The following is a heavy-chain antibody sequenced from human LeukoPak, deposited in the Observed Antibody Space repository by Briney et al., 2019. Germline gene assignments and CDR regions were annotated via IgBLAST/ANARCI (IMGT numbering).Heavy chain of an antibody. Sequence: PGGSLRLSCAASGFTFSSYAMSWVRQAPGKGLEWVSAISGSGGSTYYADSVKGRFTISRDNSKNTLYVQMNSLRGEDTAGYYCAKDRRRGSGNYYPPPHYFDYWGQGTLVTVSS. CDR2: ISGSGGST. CDR1: GFTFSSYA. V-gene: IGHV3-23*01. J-gene: IGHJ4*02. D-gene: IGHD3-10*01. CDR3: AKDRRRGSGNYYPPPHYFDY.